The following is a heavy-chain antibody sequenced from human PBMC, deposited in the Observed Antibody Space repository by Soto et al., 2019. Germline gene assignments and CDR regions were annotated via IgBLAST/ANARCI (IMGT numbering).Heavy chain of an antibody. CDR3: AFGYSYGYCCHYYYYGMDV. CDR1: GGTFSSYA. V-gene: IGHV1-69*13. D-gene: IGHD5-18*01. CDR2: IIPIFGTA. J-gene: IGHJ6*02. Sequence: GASVKVSCKASGGTFSSYAISWVRQAPGQGLEWMGGIIPIFGTANYAQKFQGRVTITADESTSTAYMELSSLRSEDTAVYYCAFGYSYGYCCHYYYYGMDVWGQGTTVTVSS.